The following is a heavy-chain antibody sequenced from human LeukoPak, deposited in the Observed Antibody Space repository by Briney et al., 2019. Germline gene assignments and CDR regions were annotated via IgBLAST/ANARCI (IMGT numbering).Heavy chain of an antibody. CDR1: GGSFSGYY. J-gene: IGHJ4*02. D-gene: IGHD2-2*01. Sequence: SETLSLTCAVYGGSFSGYYWSWIRQPPGKELEWIGEINHSGSTNYNPSLKSRVTISVDTSKNQFSLKLSSVTAADTAVYYCASGAIFDYWGQGTLVTVSS. V-gene: IGHV4-34*01. CDR2: INHSGST. CDR3: ASGAIFDY.